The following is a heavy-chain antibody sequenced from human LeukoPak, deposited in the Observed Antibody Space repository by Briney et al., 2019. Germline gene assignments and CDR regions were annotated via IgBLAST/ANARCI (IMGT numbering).Heavy chain of an antibody. J-gene: IGHJ5*02. D-gene: IGHD3-22*01. CDR2: INPNSGGT. Sequence: ASVKVSCKASGYTFTGYYMHWVRQAPGQGLEWMGWINPNSGGTNYAQKFQGRVTMTRDTSISTAYMELSRLRSHDTPVYYFATRGLTPRNYNESSRSXXXYNCFDPWGQGTLVTV. V-gene: IGHV1-2*02. CDR1: GYTFTGYY. CDR3: ATRGLTPRNYNESSRSXXXYNCFDP.